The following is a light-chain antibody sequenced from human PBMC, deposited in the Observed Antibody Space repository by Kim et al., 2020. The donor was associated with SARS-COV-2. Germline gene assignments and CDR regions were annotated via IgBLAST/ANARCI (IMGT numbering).Light chain of an antibody. Sequence: GDRVTITCRASQSLGSWLAWYQQKPEKAPNLLIYDASSLQVGVPSRFSGSGSGTDFTLTISSLQPDDFATYYCQQYNSYPWTFG. CDR3: QQYNSYPWT. CDR2: DAS. CDR1: QSLGSW. J-gene: IGKJ1*01. V-gene: IGKV1-5*01.